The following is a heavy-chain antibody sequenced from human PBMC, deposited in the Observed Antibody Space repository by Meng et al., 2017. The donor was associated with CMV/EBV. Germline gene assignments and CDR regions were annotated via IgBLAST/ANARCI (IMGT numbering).Heavy chain of an antibody. CDR1: GLPISNYW. J-gene: IGHJ4*02. D-gene: IGHD4-17*01. CDR2: IKNDGSER. Sequence: VGSGGGLVPPGGSLRLSCAASGLPISNYWMSWVRQAPGKGLEWVANIKNDGSERYYVDSVKGRFSISRDNADNSLYLQMNNLRAEDTAVYYCRLGHYSQDWGQGTLVTVSS. CDR3: RLGHYSQD. V-gene: IGHV3-7*02.